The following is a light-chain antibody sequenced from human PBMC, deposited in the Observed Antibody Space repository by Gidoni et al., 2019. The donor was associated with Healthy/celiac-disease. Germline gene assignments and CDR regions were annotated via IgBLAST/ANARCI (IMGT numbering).Light chain of an antibody. CDR3: QQYNNWPFT. V-gene: IGKV3-15*01. Sequence: EIVMTQSPATLSVSPGERATLSCRASQSVNSNLAWYQQKPGQAPRLLIYGASTRATGIPARVSGSGSGTEFTLTISSLQSEDFAVYYCQQYNNWPFTFGGGTKVEIK. CDR1: QSVNSN. CDR2: GAS. J-gene: IGKJ4*01.